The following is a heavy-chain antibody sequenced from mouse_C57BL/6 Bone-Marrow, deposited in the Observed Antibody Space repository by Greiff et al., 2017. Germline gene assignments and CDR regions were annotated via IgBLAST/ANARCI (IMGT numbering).Heavy chain of an antibody. V-gene: IGHV3-6*01. CDR2: ISYDGSN. D-gene: IGHD1-1*01. CDR1: GYSITSGYY. CDR3: ARDQDYYGTYWYFDV. Sequence: VQLQQSGPGLVKPSQSLSLTCSVTGYSITSGYYWTWIRQFPGNKLEWMGYISYDGSNNYNPSLKNRISITRDTSKNQFFLKLNSVTTEDTATYYCARDQDYYGTYWYFDVWGTGTTVTVSS. J-gene: IGHJ1*03.